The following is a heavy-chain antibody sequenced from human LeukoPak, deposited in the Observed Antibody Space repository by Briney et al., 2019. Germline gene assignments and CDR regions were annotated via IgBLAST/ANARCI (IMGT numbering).Heavy chain of an antibody. CDR2: IYYSGNT. CDR1: GAYISRSSYY. V-gene: IGHV4-39*07. CDR3: AALSSGYYFVDY. Sequence: KTSETLSLTCTVSGAYISRSSYYWGWIRQPPGKGLEWIVIIYYSGNTYYNPSLKSRVTISVDTSKNQLSLKLSSVTAADTAMYYCAALSSGYYFVDYWGQGSLVTVSS. D-gene: IGHD3-22*01. J-gene: IGHJ4*02.